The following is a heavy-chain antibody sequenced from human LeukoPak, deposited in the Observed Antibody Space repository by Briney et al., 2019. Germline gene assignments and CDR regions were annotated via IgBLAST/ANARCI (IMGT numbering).Heavy chain of an antibody. V-gene: IGHV3-48*01. Sequence: GGSLRLSCAASGFTFSSYSMNWVRQAPGKGLEWVSYISSSSSTIYYADSVKGRFTISRDNAKNSLYLQMNSLRAEDTAVYYCAREVGTRTIFGAVDYWAREPWSPSPQ. CDR2: ISSSSSTI. CDR3: AREVGTRTIFGAVDY. D-gene: IGHD3-3*01. J-gene: IGHJ4*02. CDR1: GFTFSSYS.